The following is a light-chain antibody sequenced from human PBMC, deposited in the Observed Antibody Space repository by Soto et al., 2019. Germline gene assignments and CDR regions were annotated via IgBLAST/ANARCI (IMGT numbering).Light chain of an antibody. CDR1: QSISSY. CDR2: AAS. Sequence: DIQMTQSPSSLSASVGDRVTITCRASQSISSYLNWYQQKPGKAPKLLIYAASSLQSGVPSRFSGSGSGTDFTLTISSLQPEDFATYYCQQIYSTLVTLGQGTKLEIK. CDR3: QQIYSTLVT. V-gene: IGKV1-39*01. J-gene: IGKJ2*01.